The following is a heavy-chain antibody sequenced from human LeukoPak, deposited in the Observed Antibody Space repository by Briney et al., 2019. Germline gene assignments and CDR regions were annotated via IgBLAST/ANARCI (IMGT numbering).Heavy chain of an antibody. V-gene: IGHV3-30*02. J-gene: IGHJ6*03. CDR3: AKGEGWQQPYYYYMDV. CDR2: IRYDGDIK. Sequence: PGGSLRLSCAASEFSVGSNYMTWVRQAPGKGLEWVAFIRYDGDIKYYADSVKGRFTISRDNSKNTLYLQMNSLTAEDTAVYYCAKGEGWQQPYYYYMDVWGKGTTVTISS. CDR1: EFSVGSNY. D-gene: IGHD6-13*01.